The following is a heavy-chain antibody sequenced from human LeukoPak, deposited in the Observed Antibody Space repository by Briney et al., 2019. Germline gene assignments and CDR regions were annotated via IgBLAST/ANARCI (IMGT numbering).Heavy chain of an antibody. Sequence: PSETLSLTCAVSGYSISRGYYWGWIRPPPGKGLEWIGSIYHSGSTYYNPSLKSRVTISVDTSKNQFSLKLSSVTAADTAVYYCARQQVGARGYYYYYMDVWGKGTTVTVSS. CDR3: ARQQVGARGYYYYYMDV. J-gene: IGHJ6*03. CDR1: GYSISRGYY. CDR2: IYHSGST. D-gene: IGHD1-26*01. V-gene: IGHV4-38-2*01.